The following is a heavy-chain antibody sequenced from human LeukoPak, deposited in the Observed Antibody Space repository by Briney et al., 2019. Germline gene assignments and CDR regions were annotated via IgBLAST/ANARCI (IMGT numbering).Heavy chain of an antibody. D-gene: IGHD3-3*01. CDR2: INHNGST. V-gene: IGHV4-34*01. Sequence: SETLSLTCAVYGGSFSGYYWSWIRQPPGKGLEWIGEINHNGSTNYNPSLKSRVTISVDTSENQFSLKLSSVTAADTAVYYCARGRRSHYYYYYMDVWGKGTTVTVSS. J-gene: IGHJ6*03. CDR3: ARGRRSHYYYYYMDV. CDR1: GGSFSGYY.